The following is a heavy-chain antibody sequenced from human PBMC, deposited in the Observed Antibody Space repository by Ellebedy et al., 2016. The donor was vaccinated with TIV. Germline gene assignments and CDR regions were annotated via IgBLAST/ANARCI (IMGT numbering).Heavy chain of an antibody. CDR2: IDPSDSYT. Sequence: GGSLRLSCKGSGYRFTSYWINWVRQMPGKGLEWMGRIDPSDSYTNYSPSFQGHVTISSDNSITTAYLQWSSLKASDTAMYYCARLTADYYDSSGYFDWDYWGQGTLVTVSS. V-gene: IGHV5-10-1*01. CDR3: ARLTADYYDSSGYFDWDY. D-gene: IGHD3-22*01. J-gene: IGHJ4*02. CDR1: GYRFTSYW.